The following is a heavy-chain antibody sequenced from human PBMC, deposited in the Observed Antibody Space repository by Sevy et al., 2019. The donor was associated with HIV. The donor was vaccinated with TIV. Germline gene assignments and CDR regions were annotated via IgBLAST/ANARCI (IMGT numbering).Heavy chain of an antibody. V-gene: IGHV3-30*18. Sequence: GGSLRLSCEASGFTFSTSGMHWVRQAPGKGLEWVTLISSDGSETYYADSVKGRFTVSGDNSENTVLLQMDSLRPDETVRYYCANEGVPESSGYYREFYSWGQGTLVTVSS. CDR3: ANEGVPESSGYYREFYS. J-gene: IGHJ5*02. D-gene: IGHD6-19*01. CDR2: ISSDGSET. CDR1: GFTFSTSG.